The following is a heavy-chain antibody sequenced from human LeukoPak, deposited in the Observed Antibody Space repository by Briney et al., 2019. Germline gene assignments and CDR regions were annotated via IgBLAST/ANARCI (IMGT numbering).Heavy chain of an antibody. CDR3: ARRPRFGEETNYYFDY. CDR2: INYSGST. J-gene: IGHJ4*02. Sequence: SETLSLTCTVSGGSISSSSWYWGWIRQPPGRGLEWIASINYSGSTYYNPSLKSRVTISVDTSNNQFSLRLNSVTAADAAVYYCARRPRFGEETNYYFDYWGQGSLVTVSS. D-gene: IGHD3-10*01. CDR1: GGSISSSSWY. V-gene: IGHV4-39*01.